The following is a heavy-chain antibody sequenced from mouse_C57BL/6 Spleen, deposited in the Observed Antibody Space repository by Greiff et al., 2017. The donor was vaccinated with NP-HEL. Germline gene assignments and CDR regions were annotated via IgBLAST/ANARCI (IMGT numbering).Heavy chain of an antibody. CDR2: ISGGGGNT. Sequence: DVHLVESGGGLVKPGGSLKLSCAASGFTFSSYTMSWVRQTPEKRLEWVATISGGGGNTYYPDSVKGRFTISRDNAKNTLYLQMSSLRSEDTALYYCARQRDYAPYFDYWGQGTTLTVSS. CDR1: GFTFSSYT. D-gene: IGHD2-4*01. V-gene: IGHV5-9*01. CDR3: ARQRDYAPYFDY. J-gene: IGHJ2*01.